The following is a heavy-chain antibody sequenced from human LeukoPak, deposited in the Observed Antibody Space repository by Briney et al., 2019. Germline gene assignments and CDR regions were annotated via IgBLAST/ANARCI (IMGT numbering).Heavy chain of an antibody. J-gene: IGHJ4*02. D-gene: IGHD4-23*01. Sequence: GGSLRLSCAASGFTFSSYSMTWVRQAPGKGLEWVSYISSSSSTIYYADSVKGRFTISRDNAKNSLYLQMNSLRDEDTAVYYCARTRTTVAPHFDYWGQGTLVTVSS. CDR1: GFTFSSYS. V-gene: IGHV3-48*02. CDR3: ARTRTTVAPHFDY. CDR2: ISSSSSTI.